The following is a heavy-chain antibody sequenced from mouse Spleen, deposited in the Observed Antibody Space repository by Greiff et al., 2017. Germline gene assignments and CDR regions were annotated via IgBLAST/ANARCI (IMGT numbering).Heavy chain of an antibody. CDR2: ISSGGSYT. V-gene: IGHV5-6*02. J-gene: IGHJ2*01. CDR3: ARRRAPFDY. CDR1: GFTFSSYG. Sequence: DVKLVESGGDLVKPGGSLKLSCAASGFTFSSYGMSWVRQTPDKRLEWVATISSGGSYTYYPDSVKGRFTISRDNAKNTLYLQMSSLKSEDTAMYYCARRRAPFDYWGQGTTLTVSS. D-gene: IGHD3-3*01.